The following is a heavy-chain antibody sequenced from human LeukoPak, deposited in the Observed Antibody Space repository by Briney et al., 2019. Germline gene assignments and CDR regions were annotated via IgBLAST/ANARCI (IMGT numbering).Heavy chain of an antibody. CDR1: GFTFSSYS. J-gene: IGHJ4*02. V-gene: IGHV3-48*02. Sequence: GGSLRLSCAASGFTFSSYSMNWVRQAPGKGLEWVSYISSSSTIYYADSVKGRFTISRDNAKNSLYLQMNSLRDEDTAVYYCVRDGGGLSDYFDYWGQGTLVTVSS. D-gene: IGHD3-16*01. CDR2: ISSSSTI. CDR3: VRDGGGLSDYFDY.